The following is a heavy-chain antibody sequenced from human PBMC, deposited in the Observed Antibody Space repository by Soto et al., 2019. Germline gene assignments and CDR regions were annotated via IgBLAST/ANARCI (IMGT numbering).Heavy chain of an antibody. CDR3: ARAAICSGGSCYAFDI. J-gene: IGHJ3*02. Sequence: SVKVSCKASGGTFSSYTISWVRQAPGQGLEWMGRIIPILGIANYAQKFQGRVTITADKSTSTAYMELSSLRSEDTAVYYCARAAICSGGSCYAFDISGQGTMVTV. CDR2: IIPILGIA. D-gene: IGHD2-15*01. V-gene: IGHV1-69*02. CDR1: GGTFSSYT.